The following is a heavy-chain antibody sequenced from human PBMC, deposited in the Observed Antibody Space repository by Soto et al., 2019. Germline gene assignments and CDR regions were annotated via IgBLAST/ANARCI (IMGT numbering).Heavy chain of an antibody. Sequence: LRLSCAASXFTFSSYAMSLVRQAPGKGLEWVSAISGSGGSAYYADSVKGRFTISRDNPKNTLYLQMNSLRAEDTAVYYCAKSPAQYCSGGSCYLDYWGQGTLVTVSS. J-gene: IGHJ4*02. CDR3: AKSPAQYCSGGSCYLDY. D-gene: IGHD2-15*01. CDR1: XFTFSSYA. CDR2: ISGSGGSA. V-gene: IGHV3-23*01.